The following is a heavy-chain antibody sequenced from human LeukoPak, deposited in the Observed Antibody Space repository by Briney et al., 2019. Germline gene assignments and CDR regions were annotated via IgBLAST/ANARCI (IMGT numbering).Heavy chain of an antibody. CDR1: GFTFSTYA. CDR3: ARAGNIRFDY. Sequence: GGSQRLSCAASGFTFSTYAMSWVRQAPGKGLEWVSGISGRDASTYYADSVEGRFTISRDNPKNMLYLQMNSLRAEDTAVYYCARAGNIRFDYWGQGTLVTVSS. D-gene: IGHD2/OR15-2a*01. J-gene: IGHJ4*02. CDR2: ISGRDAST. V-gene: IGHV3-23*01.